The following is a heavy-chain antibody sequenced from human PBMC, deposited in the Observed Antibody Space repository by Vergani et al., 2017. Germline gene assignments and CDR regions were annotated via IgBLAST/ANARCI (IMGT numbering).Heavy chain of an antibody. CDR3: ASYSGYDGDFDY. Sequence: QLQLHKSGPGLVKPSETLSLTCTVSGASMSSGYYWGWIRQPPGKGLEWIGYIFYSGSTYYNPALQSRVTISVDTSKNQFSLKLSSVTAADTAVYYCASYSGYDGDFDYWGQGTLVTVSS. CDR2: IFYSGST. D-gene: IGHD5-12*01. J-gene: IGHJ4*02. V-gene: IGHV4-38-2*02. CDR1: GASMSSGYY.